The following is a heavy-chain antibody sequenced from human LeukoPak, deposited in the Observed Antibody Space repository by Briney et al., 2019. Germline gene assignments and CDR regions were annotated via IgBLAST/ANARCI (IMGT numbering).Heavy chain of an antibody. D-gene: IGHD5-18*01. CDR3: TTAFPLIGYSYGPY. CDR1: GFTFSSYS. J-gene: IGHJ4*02. CDR2: IKSKTDGGTT. Sequence: GGSLRLSCAASGFTFSSYSMNWVRQAPGKGLEWVGRIKSKTDGGTTDYAAPVKGRFTISRDDSKNTLYLQMNSLKTEDTAVYYCTTAFPLIGYSYGPYWGQGTLVTV. V-gene: IGHV3-15*01.